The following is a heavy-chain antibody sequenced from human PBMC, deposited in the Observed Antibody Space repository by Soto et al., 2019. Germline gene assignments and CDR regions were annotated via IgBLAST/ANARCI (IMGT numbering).Heavy chain of an antibody. CDR3: ATSYFDFWSGFYRGYYIDY. CDR2: INHSGST. D-gene: IGHD3-3*01. V-gene: IGHV4-34*01. Sequence: SETLSLTCAVYGGSFSGYYWSWIRQPPGKGLEWIGEINHSGSTNYNPSLKSRVTISVDTSKNQFSLKLSSVTAADTAVYYCATSYFDFWSGFYRGYYIDYWGQGTLVTVSS. CDR1: GGSFSGYY. J-gene: IGHJ4*02.